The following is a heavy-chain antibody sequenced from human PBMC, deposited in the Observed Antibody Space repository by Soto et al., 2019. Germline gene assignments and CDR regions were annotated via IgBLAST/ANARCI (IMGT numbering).Heavy chain of an antibody. CDR3: VRDDVGVGIDY. Sequence: EVQLVESGGGLVQPGGSLRLSCAASGFTFSSYWMHWVRQVPGKGLVWVSHIDSDGNSKTYADSVKGRFTISRDNAKNKVYLQMNSLRAEDTAVYYCVRDDVGVGIDYWGLGTLVTGSS. J-gene: IGHJ4*02. CDR2: IDSDGNSK. D-gene: IGHD1-26*01. CDR1: GFTFSSYW. V-gene: IGHV3-74*03.